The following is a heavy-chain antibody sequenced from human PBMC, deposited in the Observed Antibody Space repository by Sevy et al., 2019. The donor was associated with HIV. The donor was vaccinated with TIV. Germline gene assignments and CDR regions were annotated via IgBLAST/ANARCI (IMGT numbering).Heavy chain of an antibody. V-gene: IGHV4-34*01. CDR1: GGSFSGYY. D-gene: IGHD5-12*01. J-gene: IGHJ4*02. Sequence: SETLSLTCAVYGGSFSGYYWSWIRQPPGKGLEWIGEINHSGSTNYNPSLKSRVTISVETSKNQFSLKLSSVTAADTAVYYCARADRDGYNGTDYWGQGTLVTVSS. CDR3: ARADRDGYNGTDY. CDR2: INHSGST.